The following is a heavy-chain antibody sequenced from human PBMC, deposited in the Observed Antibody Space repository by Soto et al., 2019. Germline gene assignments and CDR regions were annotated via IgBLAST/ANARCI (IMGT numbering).Heavy chain of an antibody. Sequence: EVKLVESGGGLVQPGRSLRLSCATSGFIFDDYAMHWVRQAPGKGLEWVSGISWNSGVINYADSVKGRFTTSRDNAKNSLYLQLSSLSSADTATYFCAKGTSGAEVAIMDGWGKGTTVIVSS. CDR3: AKGTSGAEVAIMDG. CDR2: ISWNSGVI. V-gene: IGHV3-9*01. CDR1: GFIFDDYA. D-gene: IGHD5-12*01. J-gene: IGHJ6*03.